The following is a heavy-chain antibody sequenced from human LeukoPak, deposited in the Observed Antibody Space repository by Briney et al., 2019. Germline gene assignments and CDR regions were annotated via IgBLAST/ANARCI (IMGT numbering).Heavy chain of an antibody. D-gene: IGHD6-19*01. CDR1: GYTFAGYY. Sequence: ASVKVSCKASGYTFAGYYMHWVRQAPGQGLEWMGWINPNSSGTNYAQKFQGRVTMTRDTSISTAYMELSRLRSDDTAVYYCARDFGIAVAGDFDYWGQGTLVTVSS. V-gene: IGHV1-2*02. CDR3: ARDFGIAVAGDFDY. J-gene: IGHJ4*02. CDR2: INPNSSGT.